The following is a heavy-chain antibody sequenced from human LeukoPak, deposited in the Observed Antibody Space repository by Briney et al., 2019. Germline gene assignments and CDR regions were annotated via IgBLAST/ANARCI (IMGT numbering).Heavy chain of an antibody. CDR3: ARRIVVVTPSQGFDY. J-gene: IGHJ4*02. CDR2: IYYSGST. CDR1: GGSISSSSYY. V-gene: IGHV4-39*07. D-gene: IGHD2-21*02. Sequence: SEILSLTCTVSGGSISSSSYYWGWIRQPPGKGLEWIGSIYYSGSTYYNPSLKSRVTISVDTSKNQFSLKLSSVTAADTAVYYCARRIVVVTPSQGFDYWGQGTLVTVSS.